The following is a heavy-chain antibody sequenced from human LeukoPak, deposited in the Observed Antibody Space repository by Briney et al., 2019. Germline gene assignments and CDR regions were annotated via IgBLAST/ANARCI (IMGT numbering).Heavy chain of an antibody. Sequence: GGSLRLSCAASGFTFSSYAMSWVRQAPGKGLEWVSAITESGNIPYSADSVKGRFTISRDNSKNTLYLQMNSLRAEDTAVYYCAKVGSGGIDYWGQGTLVTVSS. V-gene: IGHV3-23*01. J-gene: IGHJ4*02. CDR3: AKVGSGGIDY. D-gene: IGHD2-15*01. CDR2: ITESGNIP. CDR1: GFTFSSYA.